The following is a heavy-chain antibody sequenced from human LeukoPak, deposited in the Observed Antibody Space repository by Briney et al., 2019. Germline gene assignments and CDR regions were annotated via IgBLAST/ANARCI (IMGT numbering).Heavy chain of an antibody. Sequence: KSSETLSLTCTVSGGCISRSGDYGTWIRQPPGKGLEWIGYIYYSGSTYYNPSLKSRVTISVDPSKNQFSLKLSSVTAADTAVSYCAKGLTYSRYFDYWGQRTLVTVSS. CDR3: AKGLTYSRYFDY. CDR1: GGCISRSGDY. J-gene: IGHJ4*02. D-gene: IGHD5-12*01. CDR2: IYYSGST. V-gene: IGHV4-31*03.